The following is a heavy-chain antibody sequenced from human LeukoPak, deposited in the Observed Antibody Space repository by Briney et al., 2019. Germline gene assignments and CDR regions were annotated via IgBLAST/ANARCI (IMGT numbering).Heavy chain of an antibody. Sequence: PGGSLRLSCAASGFTFISYSMNWVRQAPGKGLEWVSSISSSNNYIYYADSVKGRFITSRDNAKNSLYLQMNSLRVEDTAVYYCARDDCSGGSCLDVWGKGTTVTVSS. V-gene: IGHV3-21*01. CDR2: ISSSNNYI. CDR3: ARDDCSGGSCLDV. J-gene: IGHJ6*04. D-gene: IGHD2-15*01. CDR1: GFTFISYS.